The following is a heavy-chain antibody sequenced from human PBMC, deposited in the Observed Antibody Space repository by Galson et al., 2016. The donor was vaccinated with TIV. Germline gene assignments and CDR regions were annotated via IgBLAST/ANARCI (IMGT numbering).Heavy chain of an antibody. CDR2: IWYDGSKN. CDR1: GFTFRNYG. D-gene: IGHD3-22*01. Sequence: SLRLSCAASGFTFRNYGMHWVRQAPGKGLEWVAVIWYDGSKNNYAESAKGRFTISRDNSQNTLYLQMDSLRAEDTAAYYCARESNYYDGSGYHYYFDYWGQGTLVTVSS. V-gene: IGHV3-33*01. J-gene: IGHJ4*02. CDR3: ARESNYYDGSGYHYYFDY.